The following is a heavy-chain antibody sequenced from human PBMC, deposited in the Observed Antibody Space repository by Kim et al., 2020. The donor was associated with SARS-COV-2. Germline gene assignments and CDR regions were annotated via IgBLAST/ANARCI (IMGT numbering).Heavy chain of an antibody. CDR2: ISSSGSTI. V-gene: IGHV3-11*01. J-gene: IGHJ6*02. D-gene: IGHD4-4*01. CDR3: ARDTEAYYYDYYGMDV. Sequence: GGSLRLSCAASGFTFSDYYMSWIRQAPGKGLEWVSYISSSGSTIYYADSVKGRFTISRDNAKNSLYLQMNSLRAEDTAVYYCARDTEAYYYDYYGMDVWGQGTTATVSS. CDR1: GFTFSDYY.